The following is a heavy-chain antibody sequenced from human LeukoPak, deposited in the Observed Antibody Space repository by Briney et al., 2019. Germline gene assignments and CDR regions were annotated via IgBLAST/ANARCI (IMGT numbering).Heavy chain of an antibody. D-gene: IGHD3-10*01. CDR1: GYSFTSYW. Sequence: GESLKISCKGSGYSFTSYWIGWVRQMPGKGLEWMGIIYPGDSDTRYSPSFQGQVTTSADKSISTAYLQWSSLKASDTAMYYCARHALYYGSGVGYHYGMDVWGKGTTVTVSS. J-gene: IGHJ6*04. V-gene: IGHV5-51*01. CDR3: ARHALYYGSGVGYHYGMDV. CDR2: IYPGDSDT.